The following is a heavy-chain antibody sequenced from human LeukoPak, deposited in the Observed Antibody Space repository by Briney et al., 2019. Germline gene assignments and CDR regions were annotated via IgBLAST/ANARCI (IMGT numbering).Heavy chain of an antibody. CDR3: AKDPLRGSSTREYMVKTSNWFDP. V-gene: IGHV3-74*01. Sequence: PGGSLRLSCAASGFTFRTHWMHWVRQAPGKGLVWVSRISNDGNSRTYADSVKGRFTISRDNSRNTLYLQMNSLRAEDTAVYYCAKDPLRGSSTREYMVKTSNWFDPWGQGTLVTVSS. CDR1: GFTFRTHW. D-gene: IGHD2-2*01. J-gene: IGHJ5*02. CDR2: ISNDGNSR.